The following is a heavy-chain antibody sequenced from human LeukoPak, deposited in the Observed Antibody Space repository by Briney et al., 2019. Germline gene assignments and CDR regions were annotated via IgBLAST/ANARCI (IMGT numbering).Heavy chain of an antibody. CDR1: GFTFSTYS. J-gene: IGHJ4*02. D-gene: IGHD6-13*01. CDR3: ASRDQAAAGTDY. V-gene: IGHV3-48*01. Sequence: GGSLRLSCAVSGFTFSTYSMNWVRQAPGKGLEWISFIRHDSSDIYYADSVKGRFTISRDNARDSLYLQMNSLRAEDTAVYYCASRDQAAAGTDYWGQGTLVTVSS. CDR2: IRHDSSDI.